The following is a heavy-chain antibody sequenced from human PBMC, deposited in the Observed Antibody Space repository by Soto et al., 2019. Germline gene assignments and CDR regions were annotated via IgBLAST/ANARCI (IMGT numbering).Heavy chain of an antibody. D-gene: IGHD6-13*01. CDR1: GYRFTSYW. Sequence: PGESLKISCKGSGYRFTSYWIGWVRPLPGKGLEWMGIIYPGDSDTRYSPSFQGQVTISADKSISTAYLQWSSLKASDTAMYYCARSALAGTLIVWFDPWGQGTLVTVSS. V-gene: IGHV5-51*01. CDR2: IYPGDSDT. J-gene: IGHJ5*02. CDR3: ARSALAGTLIVWFDP.